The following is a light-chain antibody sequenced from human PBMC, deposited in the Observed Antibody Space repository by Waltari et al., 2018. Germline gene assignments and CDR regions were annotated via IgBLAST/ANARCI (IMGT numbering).Light chain of an antibody. CDR2: EDP. J-gene: IGLJ3*02. V-gene: IGLV3-10*01. CDR3: YSTDSSDTHRV. CDR1: ALPKKY. Sequence: SYELTQPPSVSVSPGQAARITCSGDALPKKYAYWYQQKSGQAPVLVIYEDPKRPSGIPERFSGSSSGTTATLTLSGAQVEDEGDYYCYSTDSSDTHRVFGGGTKLTVL.